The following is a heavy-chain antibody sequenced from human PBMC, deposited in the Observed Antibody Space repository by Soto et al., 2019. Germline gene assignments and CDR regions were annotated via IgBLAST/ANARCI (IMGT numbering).Heavy chain of an antibody. CDR3: ARDSHGPVYSSSWYWFDP. CDR2: IWYDGSNK. D-gene: IGHD6-13*01. V-gene: IGHV3-33*01. Sequence: PGGSLRLSCAASGFTFSSYGMHWVRQAPGKGLEWVAVIWYDGSNKYYADSVKGRFTISRDNSKNTLYLQMNSLRAEDTAVYYCARDSHGPVYSSSWYWFDPWGQGTLVTVSS. J-gene: IGHJ5*02. CDR1: GFTFSSYG.